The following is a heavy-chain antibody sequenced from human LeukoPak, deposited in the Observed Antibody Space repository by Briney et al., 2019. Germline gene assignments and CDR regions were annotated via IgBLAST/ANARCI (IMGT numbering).Heavy chain of an antibody. CDR1: GGSIGSDY. Sequence: SETLSLTCTVSGGSIGSDYWTWLRQPPGKGLEYIGYIYYTGGTNYNPSLKSRVTISVDTSKNQFSLKLSTVTAAATAVYFCAKYGNSGWVIDNWGQGTLVTVSS. J-gene: IGHJ4*02. D-gene: IGHD6-19*01. CDR3: AKYGNSGWVIDN. CDR2: IYYTGGT. V-gene: IGHV4-59*08.